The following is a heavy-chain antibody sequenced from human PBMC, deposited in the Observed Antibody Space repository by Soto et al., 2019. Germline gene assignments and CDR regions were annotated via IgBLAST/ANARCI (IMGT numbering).Heavy chain of an antibody. CDR1: GGSISSGGYY. J-gene: IGHJ4*02. Sequence: QVQLQESGPGLVKPSQTLSLSCTVSGGSISSGGYYWSWIRQLPGKGLEYIGYIYYSGSTYYNPSLKSRLFITLDTSKNQFHLNLNSVTAADTAVFYCARGLGSGHDPDYFDYWGQGTLVTVSS. V-gene: IGHV4-31*03. D-gene: IGHD5-12*01. CDR3: ARGLGSGHDPDYFDY. CDR2: IYYSGST.